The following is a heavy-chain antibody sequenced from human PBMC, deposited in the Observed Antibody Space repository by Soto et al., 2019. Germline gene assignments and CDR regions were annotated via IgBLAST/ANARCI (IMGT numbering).Heavy chain of an antibody. CDR2: ISYDGGNK. V-gene: IGHV3-30-3*01. CDR1: GFTFSSYA. J-gene: IGHJ4*02. Sequence: GGSLRLSCAASGFTFSSYAMHWVRQAPGEGLEWVAVISYDGGNKYYADSVKGRFTISRDNSKNTLYLQMNSLRAEDTAVYYCARDFYYDSSGPFDYWGQGTLVTVSS. D-gene: IGHD3-22*01. CDR3: ARDFYYDSSGPFDY.